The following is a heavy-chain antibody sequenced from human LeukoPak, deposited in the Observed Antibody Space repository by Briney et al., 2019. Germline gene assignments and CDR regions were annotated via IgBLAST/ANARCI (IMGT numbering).Heavy chain of an antibody. CDR1: AFTFNSYA. J-gene: IGHJ4*02. CDR3: AKDLVFGIVVVPAAIPLSSSWS. V-gene: IGHV3-23*01. Sequence: GGSLRLSCAASAFTFNSYAMSWVRQAPGKGLEWVSTISGSGGSTYYADSVKGRFTISRDNSKNTLYLQMNSLRAEDTAVYYCAKDLVFGIVVVPAAIPLSSSWSWGQGTLVTVSS. CDR2: ISGSGGST. D-gene: IGHD2-2*02.